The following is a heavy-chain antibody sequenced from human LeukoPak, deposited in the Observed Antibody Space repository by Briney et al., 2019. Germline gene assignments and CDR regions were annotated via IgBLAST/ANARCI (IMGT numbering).Heavy chain of an antibody. CDR1: GYSFTSYW. J-gene: IGHJ4*02. D-gene: IGHD3-22*01. Sequence: GESLKISCKGSGYSFTSYWIAWLRQMPGKGLGWMGIIYPGDSNTRYSPSFQGQVIISAYKSISPAYLQWSSLKASDTAMYYCAVYYYDNSGYLPFDYWGQGTLVTVSS. CDR3: AVYYYDNSGYLPFDY. V-gene: IGHV5-51*01. CDR2: IYPGDSNT.